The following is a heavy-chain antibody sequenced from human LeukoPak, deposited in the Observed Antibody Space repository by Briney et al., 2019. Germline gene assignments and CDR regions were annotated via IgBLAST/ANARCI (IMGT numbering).Heavy chain of an antibody. D-gene: IGHD6-19*01. V-gene: IGHV4-39*07. CDR2: IYYSGST. CDR1: GGSISSSSYY. CDR3: ARGPGGSGWLYFDY. Sequence: KPSETLSLTCTVSGGSISSSSYYWGWIRQPPGKGLEWIGSIYYSGSTYYNPSLKSRVTISVDTSKNQFSLKLSSVTAADTAVYYCARGPGGSGWLYFDYWGQGTLVTVSS. J-gene: IGHJ4*02.